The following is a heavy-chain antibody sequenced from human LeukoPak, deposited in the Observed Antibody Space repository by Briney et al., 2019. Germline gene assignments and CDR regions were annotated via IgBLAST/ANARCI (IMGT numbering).Heavy chain of an antibody. CDR2: IYWDDGK. CDR1: GFSLSTSGVC. CDR3: AHMPSCYCGFDY. Sequence: ESGPTLVKPTQTLTLTCTFSGFSLSTSGVCVGWIRQPPGKALEWLALIYWDDGKRYSPSLKSRLTITKDTSKNQVVLTMTNMDPVDTATYYCAHMPSCYCGFDYWGQGTLVTVSS. J-gene: IGHJ4*02. V-gene: IGHV2-5*02. D-gene: IGHD2-2*01.